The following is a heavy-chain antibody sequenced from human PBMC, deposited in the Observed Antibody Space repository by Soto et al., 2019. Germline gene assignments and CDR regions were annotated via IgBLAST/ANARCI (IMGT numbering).Heavy chain of an antibody. CDR1: GGSISSGGYY. CDR2: IYYSGST. CDR3: ARADVDTAMVFDY. V-gene: IGHV4-31*03. J-gene: IGHJ4*02. Sequence: QVQLQESGPGLVKPSQTLSLTCTVSGGSISSGGYYWSWIRQHPGKGLEWIGYIYYSGSTYYNPSLKSRVTISVDTSKNQFSLRLCSVTAADTAVYYCARADVDTAMVFDYWGQGTLVTVSS. D-gene: IGHD5-18*01.